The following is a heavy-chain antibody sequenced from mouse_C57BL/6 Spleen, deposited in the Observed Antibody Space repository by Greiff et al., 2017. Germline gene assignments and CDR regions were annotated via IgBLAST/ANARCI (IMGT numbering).Heavy chain of an antibody. D-gene: IGHD1-1*01. CDR3: ARHDYGYAMDY. CDR1: GFTFSDYG. CDR2: ISNLAYSI. V-gene: IGHV5-15*01. J-gene: IGHJ4*01. Sequence: EVQVVESGGGLVQPGGSLKLSCAASGFTFSDYGMAWVRQAPRKGPEWVAFISNLAYSIYYADTVTGRFTISRENAKNTPYLEMSSLRSEDTAMYYCARHDYGYAMDYWGQGTSVTVSS.